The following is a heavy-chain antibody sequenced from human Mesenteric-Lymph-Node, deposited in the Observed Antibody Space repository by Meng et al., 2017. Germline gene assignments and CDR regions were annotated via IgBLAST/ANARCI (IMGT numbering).Heavy chain of an antibody. V-gene: IGHV3-7*01. CDR1: GFTFKTHW. D-gene: IGHD6-13*01. CDR3: ARVHTSSWYGNWFEP. Sequence: GGSLRLSCATSGFTFKTHWMSWVRQAPGKGLEWVANIKEDGSDKYYVDSVKGRFTISRDNAKNSLFLQMNSLRAEDTGLYYCARVHTSSWYGNWFEPWGQGTQVTVSS. J-gene: IGHJ5*02. CDR2: IKEDGSDK.